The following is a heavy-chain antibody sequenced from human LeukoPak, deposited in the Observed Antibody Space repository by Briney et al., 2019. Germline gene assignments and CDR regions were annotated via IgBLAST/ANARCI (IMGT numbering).Heavy chain of an antibody. CDR1: GYTFTSYG. D-gene: IGHD2-15*01. CDR2: INVHNGDT. J-gene: IGHJ4*02. Sequence: ASVKVSCKASGYTFTSYGITWVRQAPGQGLEWMGWINVHNGDTNYAQKFQGRVTMTTDTSTGTAYMELRSLRSDDTAMYYCARGGYCSGGSCYRHFDYWGQGTLVTVSS. V-gene: IGHV1-18*01. CDR3: ARGGYCSGGSCYRHFDY.